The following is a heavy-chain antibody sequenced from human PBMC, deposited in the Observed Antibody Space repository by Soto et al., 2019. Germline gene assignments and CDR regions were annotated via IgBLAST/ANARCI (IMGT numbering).Heavy chain of an antibody. CDR1: GGTFSSYS. Sequence: SVKVSCKASGGTFSSYSISWVRQAPGQGLEWMGGIIPIFGTANYAQKFQGRVTITADESTSTAYMELSSLRSEDTAVYYCARGGDIVVVPAATYYYYYGMDVWGQGTTVTVSS. CDR3: ARGGDIVVVPAATYYYYYGMDV. D-gene: IGHD2-2*01. V-gene: IGHV1-69*13. CDR2: IIPIFGTA. J-gene: IGHJ6*02.